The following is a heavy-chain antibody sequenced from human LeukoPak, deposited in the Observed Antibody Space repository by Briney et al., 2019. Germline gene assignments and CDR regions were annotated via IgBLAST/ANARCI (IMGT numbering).Heavy chain of an antibody. CDR1: GGSISSSSYY. V-gene: IGHV4-39*07. CDR3: ARDTYYYDSSGYHYGWFDP. CDR2: IYYSGST. J-gene: IGHJ5*02. D-gene: IGHD3-22*01. Sequence: SETLSLTCTVSGGSISSSSYYWGWIRQPPGKGLEWIGSIYYSGSTYYNPSLKSRVTISVDTSKNQFSLKLSSVTAADTAVYYCARDTYYYDSSGYHYGWFDPWGQGTLVTVSS.